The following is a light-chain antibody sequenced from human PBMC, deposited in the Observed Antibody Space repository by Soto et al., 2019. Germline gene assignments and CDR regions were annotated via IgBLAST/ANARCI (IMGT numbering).Light chain of an antibody. V-gene: IGKV1-5*01. CDR2: DAS. CDR3: QQYDNYPLT. CDR1: QSVRSW. J-gene: IGKJ4*01. Sequence: DIQMTQSPSTLSASVGDRVTITCRASQSVRSWLAWYQQKPGRAPKFLIYDASSLESGGPSRFSGSGSGTGFTLTISNLQPDDFATYYCQQYDNYPLTFGGGTKVGIK.